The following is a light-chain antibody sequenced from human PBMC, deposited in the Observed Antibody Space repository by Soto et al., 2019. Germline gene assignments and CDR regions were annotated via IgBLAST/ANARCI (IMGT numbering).Light chain of an antibody. CDR3: QQYNNWPLT. CDR2: ATS. V-gene: IGKV3-15*01. CDR1: HRVSSY. J-gene: IGKJ4*01. Sequence: EIVMTQSPATLSVSPGERATLSCRASHRVSSYLAWYQQKPGQAPRLLIYATSTRATGIPARFSGSGSGTEFTLTISSLQSEDFAVYYCQQYNNWPLTFGGGTKGDIK.